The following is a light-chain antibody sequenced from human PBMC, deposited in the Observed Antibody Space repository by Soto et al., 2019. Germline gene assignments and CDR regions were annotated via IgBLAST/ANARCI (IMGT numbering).Light chain of an antibody. V-gene: IGKV3-15*01. CDR2: GAS. J-gene: IGKJ4*01. CDR1: QSVASN. CDR3: QQYNKWPPLT. Sequence: EIVMMQSPATLSVSPGARAPLSCRASQSVASNLAWYQQKPAQAPRLLMYGASTRATGIPARFSGSGSGTEFTLTISSLQSEGFGVYYCQQYNKWPPLTFGGGTKVDIK.